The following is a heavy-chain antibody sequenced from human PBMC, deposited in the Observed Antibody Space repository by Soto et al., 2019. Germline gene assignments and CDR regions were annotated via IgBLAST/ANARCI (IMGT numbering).Heavy chain of an antibody. Sequence: GSGPTLVNPTQTLTLTCTFSGFSLSTSGMCVSWIRQPPGKALEWLARIDWDDDKYYSTSLKTRLTISKDTSKNQVVLTMTNMDPVDTATYYCARTSGSGWCYQLDYWGRGTLVTVSS. D-gene: IGHD6-19*01. V-gene: IGHV2-70*11. CDR3: ARTSGSGWCYQLDY. CDR1: GFSLSTSGMC. CDR2: IDWDDDK. J-gene: IGHJ4*02.